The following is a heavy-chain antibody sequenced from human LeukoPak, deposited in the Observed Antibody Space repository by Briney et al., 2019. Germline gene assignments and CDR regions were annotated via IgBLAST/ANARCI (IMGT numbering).Heavy chain of an antibody. CDR2: ISYDGSNK. J-gene: IGHJ4*02. D-gene: IGHD3-16*01. V-gene: IGHV3-30*01. Sequence: PGGSLRLSCAASGFTFSRYALHWVRQAPGKGLEWVAVISYDGSNKYYADSVKGRFTISRDNSKNTLYLQMNSLRAEDTAVYYCARDPRLYDYVWGGFFDYWGQGTLVTVSS. CDR3: ARDPRLYDYVWGGFFDY. CDR1: GFTFSRYA.